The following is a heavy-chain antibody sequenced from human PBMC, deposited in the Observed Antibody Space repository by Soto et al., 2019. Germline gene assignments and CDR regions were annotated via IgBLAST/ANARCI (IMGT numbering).Heavy chain of an antibody. Sequence: EVQLVESGGGLVQPGGSLRLSCAASGFTFSSYWMSWVRQAPGKGLEWVANIKQDGSEKYYVDSVKGRFTISRDNAKNSLYLQMNSLRAEDTAVYYCARPPGTMVYSYYMDVWGKGTTVTVSS. CDR2: IKQDGSEK. J-gene: IGHJ6*03. D-gene: IGHD1-1*01. CDR3: ARPPGTMVYSYYMDV. V-gene: IGHV3-7*01. CDR1: GFTFSSYW.